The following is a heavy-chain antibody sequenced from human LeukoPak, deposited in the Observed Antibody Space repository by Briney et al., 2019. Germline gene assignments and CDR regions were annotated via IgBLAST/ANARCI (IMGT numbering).Heavy chain of an antibody. CDR3: ATSSDAPGNY. J-gene: IGHJ4*02. CDR1: GFTFSSYW. Sequence: GGSLRLSCVASGFTFSSYWMSWVRQAPGKGLEWMANIKQDGSAKHYVGSVKGRFTISRDNAKNSLYLQMNSLRAEDTAVYYCATSSDAPGNYWGQGTLVTVSS. V-gene: IGHV3-7*01. D-gene: IGHD2-2*01. CDR2: IKQDGSAK.